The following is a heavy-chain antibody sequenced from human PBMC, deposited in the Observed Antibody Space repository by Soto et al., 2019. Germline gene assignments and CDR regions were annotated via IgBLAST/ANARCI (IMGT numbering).Heavy chain of an antibody. V-gene: IGHV4-4*07. CDR3: ARDNIVSKGYGMDV. J-gene: IGHJ6*02. CDR2: IHSSGTF. CDR1: GASISNAY. Sequence: LSLTCTVSGASISNAYWSWIRQDAGKRLEWIGRIHSSGTFNYNPSLKSRVSISRDTSKNQISLKLSSVTAADTAVYYCARDNIVSKGYGMDVWGQGTTVTVSS. D-gene: IGHD5-12*01.